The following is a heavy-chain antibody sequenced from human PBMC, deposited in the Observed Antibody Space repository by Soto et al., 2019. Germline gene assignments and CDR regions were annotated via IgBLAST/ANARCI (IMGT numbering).Heavy chain of an antibody. J-gene: IGHJ6*02. CDR3: ARHVNGYNYYYYYGMDV. CDR2: IYYSGST. Sequence: SETLSLTCTVSGGSISSRRYYWGWIRQPPGKGLEWIGSIYYSGSTYYNPSLKSRVTISVDTSKNQFSLKLSSVTAADTAVYYCARHVNGYNYYYYYGMDVWGQGTTVTVSS. CDR1: GGSISSRRYY. D-gene: IGHD5-12*01. V-gene: IGHV4-39*01.